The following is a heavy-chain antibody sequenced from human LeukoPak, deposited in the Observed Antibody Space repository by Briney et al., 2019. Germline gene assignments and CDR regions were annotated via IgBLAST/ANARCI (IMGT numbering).Heavy chain of an antibody. D-gene: IGHD3-3*01. CDR2: INPSVGST. V-gene: IGHV1-46*01. J-gene: IGHJ4*02. Sequence: PVASVKVSCKASGYTFTTYYMNWVRQAPGQGFEWMGIINPSVGSTSYAQKFQGRITMTRDTSTSTVYMELSSLRSEDTAVCYCVRGGYDFSSGYYPSRWGQGTLVTVSS. CDR3: VRGGYDFSSGYYPSR. CDR1: GYTFTTYY.